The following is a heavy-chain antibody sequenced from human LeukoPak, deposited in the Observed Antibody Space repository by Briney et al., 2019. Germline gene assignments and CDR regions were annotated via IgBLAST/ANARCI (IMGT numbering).Heavy chain of an antibody. CDR3: ARDRYYYGSGSYYPYYYYYMDV. V-gene: IGHV1-69*13. D-gene: IGHD3-10*01. CDR1: GGTFSSYA. CDR2: IIPIFGTA. J-gene: IGHJ6*03. Sequence: ASVKVSCKASGGTFSSYAISWVRQAPGQGLEWMGGIIPIFGTANYAQKFQGRVTITADESTSTAYMELSSLRSEDTAVYYCARDRYYYGSGSYYPYYYYYMDVWGKGTTVTISS.